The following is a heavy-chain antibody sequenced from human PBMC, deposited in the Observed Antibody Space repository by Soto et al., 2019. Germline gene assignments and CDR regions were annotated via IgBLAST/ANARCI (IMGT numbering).Heavy chain of an antibody. CDR2: IKSKTDGGTT. CDR3: TTEGGGGWFDP. V-gene: IGHV3-15*01. CDR1: GFTFSNAW. D-gene: IGHD1-26*01. Sequence: EVQLVESGGGLVKPGGSLRLSCAASGFTFSNAWMSWVRQAPGKGLEWVGRIKSKTDGGTTDYAAPVIGRFTISRDDSKNTLYLQMNSLKTEHTAVYYCTTEGGGGWFDPWGQGTLVTFSS. J-gene: IGHJ5*02.